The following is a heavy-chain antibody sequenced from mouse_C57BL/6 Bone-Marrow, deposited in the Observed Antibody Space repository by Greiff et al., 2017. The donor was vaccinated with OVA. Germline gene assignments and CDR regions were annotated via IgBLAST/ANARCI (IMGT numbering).Heavy chain of an antibody. J-gene: IGHJ3*01. CDR1: GYTFTSYW. Sequence: EVHLVESGTVLARPGASVKLSCKTSGYTFTSYWMHWVKQRPGQGLEWIGAIYPGNSDTSYNQKFKGKAKLTAVTSASTAYMELSSLTNEDSAVYYCTREVIYYDYDGASWFAYWGQGTLVTVSA. D-gene: IGHD2-4*01. CDR2: IYPGNSDT. CDR3: TREVIYYDYDGASWFAY. V-gene: IGHV1-5*01.